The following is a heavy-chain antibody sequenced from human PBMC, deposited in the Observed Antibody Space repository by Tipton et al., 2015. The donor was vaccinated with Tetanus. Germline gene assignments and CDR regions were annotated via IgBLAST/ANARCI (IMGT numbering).Heavy chain of an antibody. Sequence: QVQLVQSGGALVKPGGSLRLSCTASGFTFSDYYMSWIRQAPGKGLEWVSDMSSSGITKNYADSVRGRFTISRDNAKKSLYLQMNSLRAEDTAVYYCARGCYVWGAVTRNAEYFQHCGQGTLVIVSS. CDR2: MSSSGITK. D-gene: IGHD3-16*01. CDR1: GFTFSDYY. CDR3: ARGCYVWGAVTRNAEYFQH. J-gene: IGHJ1*01. V-gene: IGHV3-11*01.